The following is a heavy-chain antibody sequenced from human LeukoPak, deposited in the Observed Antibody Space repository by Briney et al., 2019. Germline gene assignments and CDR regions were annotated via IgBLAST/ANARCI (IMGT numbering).Heavy chain of an antibody. CDR1: GFTFSSSW. CDR3: ARDPAFGALDI. D-gene: IGHD3-16*01. Sequence: GGSLRLSCAASGFTFSSSWMSWVRQAPGKGLYWVADINPAGSEILYVDSAKGRFTISGDNAKNSVYLQMNSLTVEDTAVYYCARDPAFGALDIWGQGTVVTVSS. CDR2: INPAGSEI. J-gene: IGHJ3*02. V-gene: IGHV3-7*05.